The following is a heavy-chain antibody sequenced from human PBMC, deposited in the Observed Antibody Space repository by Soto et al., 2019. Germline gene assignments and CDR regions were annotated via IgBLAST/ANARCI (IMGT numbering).Heavy chain of an antibody. D-gene: IGHD1-1*01. Sequence: PXGSLRLSCAASGHTVSGKKYVAWVRQAPGKGLEWVSALYDVDGSFYSDSVKGRFTTSSDSSKTTVYLQMNDLRPADTAVYYCATWHEREHAYDVWGQGKTVTVSS. CDR3: ATWHEREHAYDV. V-gene: IGHV3-53*01. CDR2: LYDVDGS. J-gene: IGHJ3*01. CDR1: GHTVSGKKY.